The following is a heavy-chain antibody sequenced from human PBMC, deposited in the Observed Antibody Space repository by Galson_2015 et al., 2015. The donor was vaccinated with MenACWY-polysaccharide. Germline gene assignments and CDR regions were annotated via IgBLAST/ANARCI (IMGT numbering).Heavy chain of an antibody. Sequence: CAISGDSVSSNSAAWDWIRQSPSRGLEWLGKTYYRSKWYNDYAVSVKSRITISPDTSKNQFSLQLNSVIPEDTAMYYCARDLGGLGYWGQGTLVTVSS. D-gene: IGHD3-10*01. J-gene: IGHJ4*02. CDR3: ARDLGGLGY. CDR2: TYYRSKWYN. V-gene: IGHV6-1*01. CDR1: GDSVSSNSAA.